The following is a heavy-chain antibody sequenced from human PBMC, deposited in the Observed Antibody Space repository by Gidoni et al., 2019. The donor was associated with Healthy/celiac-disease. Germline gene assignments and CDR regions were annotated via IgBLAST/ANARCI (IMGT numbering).Heavy chain of an antibody. J-gene: IGHJ4*02. CDR2: IYYSGST. CDR1: GGSISSGGYY. V-gene: IGHV4-31*03. Sequence: QVQLQESGPGLVKPSQTLSLTCPFSGGSISSGGYYWSWIRQHPGKGLEWIGYIYYSGSTYYNPSIKSRVTISVDTSKNQFSLKLSSVTAADTAVYYCARGYWTKRGYFDYWGQGTLVTASS. CDR3: ARGYWTKRGYFDY. D-gene: IGHD1-1*01.